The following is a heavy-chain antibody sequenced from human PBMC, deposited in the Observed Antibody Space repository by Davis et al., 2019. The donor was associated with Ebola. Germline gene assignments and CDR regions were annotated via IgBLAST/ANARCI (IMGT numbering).Heavy chain of an antibody. J-gene: IGHJ5*02. CDR1: GYTFTSYG. D-gene: IGHD3-3*01. CDR2: ISAYNGNT. V-gene: IGHV1-18*01. Sequence: ASAKVSCKASGYTFTSYGISWVRQAPGQGLEWMGWISAYNGNTNYAQKLQGRVTMTTDTSTSTAYMELRSLGSDDTAVYYCARVYYDFWSGYPNWFDPWGQGTLVTVSS. CDR3: ARVYYDFWSGYPNWFDP.